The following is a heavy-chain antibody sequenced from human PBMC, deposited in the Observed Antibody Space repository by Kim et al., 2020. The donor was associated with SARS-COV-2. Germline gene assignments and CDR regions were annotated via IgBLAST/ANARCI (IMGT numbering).Heavy chain of an antibody. CDR1: GFTFSSYG. CDR2: ISYDGSNK. CDR3: AKPLLQLVGGYYYGMDV. D-gene: IGHD6-6*01. Sequence: GGSLRLSCAASGFTFSSYGMHWVRQAPGKGREWVAVISYDGSNKYYADSVKGRFTISRDNSKNTLYLQMNSLRAEDTAVYYCAKPLLQLVGGYYYGMDVWGQGTTVTVSS. V-gene: IGHV3-30*18. J-gene: IGHJ6*02.